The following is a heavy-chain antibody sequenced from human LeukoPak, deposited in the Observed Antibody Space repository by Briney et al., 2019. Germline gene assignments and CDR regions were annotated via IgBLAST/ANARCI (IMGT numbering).Heavy chain of an antibody. CDR2: ISSTSYYI. Sequence: GGSLRLSCAASGFTFSTYNMNWVRQAPGKGLEWVSSISSTSYYIYYADSVRGRFAISRDNAKNSLDLQMNSLRAEDTAVYYCARDVGFCGGGSYLYYYMDVWGKGTTVTVSS. CDR1: GFTFSTYN. D-gene: IGHD2-15*01. V-gene: IGHV3-21*01. CDR3: ARDVGFCGGGSYLYYYMDV. J-gene: IGHJ6*03.